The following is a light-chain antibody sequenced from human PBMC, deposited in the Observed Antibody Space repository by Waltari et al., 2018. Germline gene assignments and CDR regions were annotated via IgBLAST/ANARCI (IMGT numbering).Light chain of an antibody. J-gene: IGKJ4*01. CDR3: QQLNSYPLT. V-gene: IGKV1-9*01. Sequence: DIQLTQSPSFLFASVGDRVTIACRASQGISSHLVWYQQKPGKAPKLLIYGASTLQSGVPSRFSGSGSATEFTLTISSLQPEDFATYYCQQLNSYPLTFGGGTKVEIK. CDR2: GAS. CDR1: QGISSH.